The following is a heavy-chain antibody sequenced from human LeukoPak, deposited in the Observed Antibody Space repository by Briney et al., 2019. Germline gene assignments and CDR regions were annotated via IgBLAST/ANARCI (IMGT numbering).Heavy chain of an antibody. CDR1: GGTFSSYA. V-gene: IGHV1-69*05. CDR2: IIPIFGTA. J-gene: IGHJ4*02. D-gene: IGHD1-26*01. Sequence: SVKVSCKASGGTFSSYAISWVRQAPGQGLEWMGGIIPIFGTANYAQKFQGRVTMTTDTSTSTAYMELRSLRSDDTAVYYCARTPPPTIVGAHYFDYWGQGTLVTVSS. CDR3: ARTPPPTIVGAHYFDY.